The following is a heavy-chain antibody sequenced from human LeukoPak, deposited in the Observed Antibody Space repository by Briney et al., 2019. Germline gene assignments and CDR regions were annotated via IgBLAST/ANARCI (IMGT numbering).Heavy chain of an antibody. V-gene: IGHV1-2*02. CDR1: GYIFTGYY. D-gene: IGHD1-26*01. CDR2: INPNSGGT. J-gene: IGHJ4*02. CDR3: ARHPYSGSYHFDY. Sequence: ASVKVSCKASGYIFTGYYMHWVRQAPGQGLEWMGWINPNSGGTNSAQKFQGGVTMTRDTSISTAYMELSRLTSDDTAVYYCARHPYSGSYHFDYWGQGTLVTVSS.